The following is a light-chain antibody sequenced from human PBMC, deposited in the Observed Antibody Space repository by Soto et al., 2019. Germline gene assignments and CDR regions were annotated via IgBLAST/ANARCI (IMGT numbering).Light chain of an antibody. J-gene: IGLJ2*01. Sequence: QSALTQPASVSGSPGQSITISCTGTSTDVGGYNYVSWYQQHPGKAPKLMIYDVSNRPSGVSNRFSGSKSGNTASLTISGLQAEDEADYYCSSDRSSSTQVFGGGTKLTVL. CDR1: STDVGGYNY. CDR3: SSDRSSSTQV. V-gene: IGLV2-14*01. CDR2: DVS.